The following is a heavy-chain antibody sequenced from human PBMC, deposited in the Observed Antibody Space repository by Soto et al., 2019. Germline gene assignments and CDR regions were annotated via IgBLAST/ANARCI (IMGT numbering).Heavy chain of an antibody. D-gene: IGHD2-15*01. J-gene: IGHJ3*01. Sequence: GGSLRLSCAASGFTFSSYSMNWVRQAPGKGLVWVSHIQNDASLTTYADSVKGRFIISRDNAKNTLYLQMNGLRVEDTAVYFCVRGQRGGFDLWGQGTMVTV. CDR3: VRGQRGGFDL. CDR1: GFTFSSYS. CDR2: IQNDASLT. V-gene: IGHV3-74*01.